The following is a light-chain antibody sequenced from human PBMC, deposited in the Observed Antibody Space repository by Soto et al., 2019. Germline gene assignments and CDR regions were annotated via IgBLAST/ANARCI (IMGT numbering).Light chain of an antibody. CDR2: DVS. J-gene: IGLJ2*01. V-gene: IGLV2-14*01. CDR1: ISDVGGYNY. Sequence: QSVLTQPASVSGSPGQSITISCTGTISDVGGYNYVSWYQQHPGKAPKLMIYDVSNRPSGVSNRFSGSKSGNTASLTISGLQAEDEADYYCSSYTSNSHHVVFGGGTKVTVL. CDR3: SSYTSNSHHVV.